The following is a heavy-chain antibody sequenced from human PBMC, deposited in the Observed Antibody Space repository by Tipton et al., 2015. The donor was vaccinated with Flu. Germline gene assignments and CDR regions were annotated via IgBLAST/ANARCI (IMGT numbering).Heavy chain of an antibody. CDR3: AREYQLGMEGYYFDY. V-gene: IGHV4-38-2*02. J-gene: IGHJ4*02. Sequence: TLSLTCSVSGDSIGSDYYWGWIRQPPGKGLEWLGNIHRSGNTYYNSSLKSRVTISLDKSKNQFSLRLSSVTAADTAAYYCAREYQLGMEGYYFDYWGQGTLVTVSS. D-gene: IGHD7-27*01. CDR2: IHRSGNT. CDR1: GDSIGSDYY.